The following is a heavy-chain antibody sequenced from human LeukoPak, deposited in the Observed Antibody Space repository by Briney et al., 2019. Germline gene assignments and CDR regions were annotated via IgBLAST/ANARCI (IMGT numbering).Heavy chain of an antibody. J-gene: IGHJ3*02. CDR3: ARDRYYGSFDI. V-gene: IGHV3-64*04. CDR2: ITSDGGST. D-gene: IGHD3-10*01. CDR1: GFTFSTYT. Sequence: GGSLRLSCSASGFTFSTYTMHWARQAPGKGLEFVSVITSDGGSTYYADSVKGRFTISRDNAKNSLYLQMNSLRAEDTAVYYCARDRYYGSFDIWGQGTMVTVSS.